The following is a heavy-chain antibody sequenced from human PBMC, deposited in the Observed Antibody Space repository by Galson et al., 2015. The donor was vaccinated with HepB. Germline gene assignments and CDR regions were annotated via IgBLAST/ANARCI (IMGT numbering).Heavy chain of an antibody. Sequence: SLRLSCAASGFTFSSYSMNWVRQAPGKGLEWVSYISSSSSTIYYADSVKGRFTISRDNAKNSLYLQMNSLRDEDTAVYYCARGSWRFLEWLTYDPWGQGTLVTVSS. V-gene: IGHV3-48*02. CDR3: ARGSWRFLEWLTYDP. J-gene: IGHJ5*02. CDR2: ISSSSSTI. CDR1: GFTFSSYS. D-gene: IGHD3-3*01.